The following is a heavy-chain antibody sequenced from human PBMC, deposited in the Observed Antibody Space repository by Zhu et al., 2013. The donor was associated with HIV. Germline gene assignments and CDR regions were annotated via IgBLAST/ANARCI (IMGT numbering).Heavy chain of an antibody. D-gene: IGHD1-26*01. CDR2: ISYDGSNK. CDR1: GFTFSSYG. CDR3: AKLVGATDHDAFDI. V-gene: IGHV3-30*18. Sequence: VQLVESGGGVVQPGRSLRLSCAASGFTFSSYGMHWVRQAPGKGLEWVAVISYDGSNKYYADSVKGRFTISRDNSKNTLYLQMNSLRAEDTAVYYCAKLVGATDHDAFDIWGQGTMVTVSS. J-gene: IGHJ3*02.